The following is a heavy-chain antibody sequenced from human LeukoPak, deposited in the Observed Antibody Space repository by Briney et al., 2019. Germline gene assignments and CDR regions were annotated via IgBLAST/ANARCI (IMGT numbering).Heavy chain of an antibody. J-gene: IGHJ6*03. Sequence: GSVKVSCKASGYTFTGYYMHWVRQAPGQGLEWMGWINPNSGGTNYAQKFQGRVTMTRDTSTSTVYMELSRLRSEDTAVYYCARGPSITMVRGGQWYYYMDVWGKGTTVTISS. CDR1: GYTFTGYY. CDR3: ARGPSITMVRGGQWYYYMDV. V-gene: IGHV1-2*02. D-gene: IGHD3-10*01. CDR2: INPNSGGT.